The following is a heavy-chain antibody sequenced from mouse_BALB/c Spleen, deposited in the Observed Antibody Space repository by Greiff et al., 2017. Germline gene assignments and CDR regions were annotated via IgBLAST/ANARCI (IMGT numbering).Heavy chain of an antibody. J-gene: IGHJ1*01. Sequence: EVQVVESGGGLVQPGGSLRLSCATSGFTFTDYYMSWVRQPPGKALEWLGFIRNKANGYTTEYSASVKGRFTISRDNSQSILYLQMNTLRAEDSATYYCAREGDFDVWGAGTTVTVSS. CDR2: IRNKANGYTT. CDR1: GFTFTDYY. CDR3: AREGDFDV. V-gene: IGHV7-3*02.